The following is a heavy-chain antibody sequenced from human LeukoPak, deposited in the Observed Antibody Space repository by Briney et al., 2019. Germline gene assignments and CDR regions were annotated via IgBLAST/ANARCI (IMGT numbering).Heavy chain of an antibody. V-gene: IGHV3-23*01. CDR1: GFTFSSYA. D-gene: IGHD6-19*01. CDR3: AKREYSSGSYGMDV. CDR2: VTDSGGST. J-gene: IGHJ6*02. Sequence: GGSLILSCAASGFTFSSYAVSWVRQAPGKGLEWVSTVTDSGGSTYYADSVRGRFTISRDNSKNTLYLQMNSLRAEDTAVYYCAKREYSSGSYGMDVWGQVTTVSVSS.